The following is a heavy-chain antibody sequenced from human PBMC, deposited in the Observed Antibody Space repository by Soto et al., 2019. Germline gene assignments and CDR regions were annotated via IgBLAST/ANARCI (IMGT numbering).Heavy chain of an antibody. CDR3: ARDVEYSSSYFDY. D-gene: IGHD6-6*01. V-gene: IGHV3-21*01. J-gene: IGHJ4*02. Sequence: EVQLVESGGGLVKPGGSLRLSCAASGFTFSSYSMNWVRQAPGKGLEWVSSIGSSSSYIYYADSVKGRFTISRDNAKNSLYLQMNSLRAEDTAVYYCARDVEYSSSYFDYWGQGTLVTVSS. CDR2: IGSSSSYI. CDR1: GFTFSSYS.